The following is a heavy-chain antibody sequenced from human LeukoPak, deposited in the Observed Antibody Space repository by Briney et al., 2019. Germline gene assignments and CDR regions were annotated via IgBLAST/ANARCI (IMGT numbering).Heavy chain of an antibody. CDR3: ARVVPRFGLGGNSSCLDY. CDR1: GFTVSSNY. V-gene: IGHV3-53*01. J-gene: IGHJ4*02. D-gene: IGHD4-23*01. Sequence: GGSLRLSCAASGFTVSSNYMSWVRQAPGKGLEWVSVIYSGGSTYYADSVKGRFTISRDNSKNTLYLQMNSLRAEGTAVYYCARVVPRFGLGGNSSCLDYWGQGTLVTVSS. CDR2: IYSGGST.